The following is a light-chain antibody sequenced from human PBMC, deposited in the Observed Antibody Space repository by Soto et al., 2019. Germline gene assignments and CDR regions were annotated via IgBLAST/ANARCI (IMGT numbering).Light chain of an antibody. V-gene: IGKV3-20*01. CDR3: QQYSSSPLT. CDR1: QSVRSSH. J-gene: IGKJ4*01. Sequence: ELGLTQSPGNLSLSPGERAPLSCRTSQSVRSSHLACYQQKPAQAPRILIYGASSRATAIPDRFSGSGSGTDFTPTNGRLEPEDSAVYHCQQYSSSPLTFGGGTKVDIK. CDR2: GAS.